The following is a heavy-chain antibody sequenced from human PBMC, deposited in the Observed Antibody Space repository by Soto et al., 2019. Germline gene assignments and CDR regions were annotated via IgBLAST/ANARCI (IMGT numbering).Heavy chain of an antibody. CDR3: AKSPNFYCGSYLCYKYDFDH. Sequence: QEHLVESGGGVVQPGTSLRLSCAASGFTFNTYGMHWVRQAPGKGLEWVAGISFDGSEKFYVDSVKGRFTISRDNSKNMLYLQLNSLRPEDTATYYCAKSPNFYCGSYLCYKYDFDHWGQGTLVTVSS. CDR2: ISFDGSEK. V-gene: IGHV3-30*18. CDR1: GFTFNTYG. J-gene: IGHJ4*02. D-gene: IGHD2-2*01.